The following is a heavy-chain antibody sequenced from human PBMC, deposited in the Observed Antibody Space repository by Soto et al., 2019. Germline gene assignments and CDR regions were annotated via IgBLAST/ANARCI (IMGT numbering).Heavy chain of an antibody. D-gene: IGHD3-22*01. Sequence: GGSLRLSCAASGFTFSSYAMSWVRQAPGKGLEWVSAISGSGGSTYYADSVKGRFTISRDNSKNTLYLQMNSLRAEDTAVYYCAKDLVFRGYYYDSSGSWGQGTLVTVSS. J-gene: IGHJ5*02. CDR2: ISGSGGST. V-gene: IGHV3-23*01. CDR3: AKDLVFRGYYYDSSGS. CDR1: GFTFSSYA.